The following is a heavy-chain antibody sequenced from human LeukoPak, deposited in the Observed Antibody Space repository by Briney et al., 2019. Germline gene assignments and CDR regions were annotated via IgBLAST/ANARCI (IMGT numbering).Heavy chain of an antibody. CDR2: ISGNGGST. CDR3: AKILRGYNYGGFDY. D-gene: IGHD5-18*01. V-gene: IGHV3-23*01. CDR1: GFTFSSYA. Sequence: GGSLRLSCAASGFTFSSYAMSWVRQAPGKGLEWFSTISGNGGSTYHADSVQGRFTISRDNSKNTLFLQMNSLRAEDTAVYYCAKILRGYNYGGFDYWGQGTLVTVSS. J-gene: IGHJ4*02.